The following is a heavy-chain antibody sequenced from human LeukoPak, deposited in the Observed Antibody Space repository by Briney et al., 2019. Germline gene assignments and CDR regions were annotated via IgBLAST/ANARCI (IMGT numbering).Heavy chain of an antibody. Sequence: SETLSLTCAVYGGSFSGYYWSWIRQPPGRGLEWIGEINHSGSTNYNPSLKSRVTISVDTSKNQFSLNLSSVTAADTAVYYCARRRGAYGDYVYWGQGTLVTVSS. V-gene: IGHV4-34*01. J-gene: IGHJ4*02. CDR2: INHSGST. D-gene: IGHD4-17*01. CDR1: GGSFSGYY. CDR3: ARRRGAYGDYVY.